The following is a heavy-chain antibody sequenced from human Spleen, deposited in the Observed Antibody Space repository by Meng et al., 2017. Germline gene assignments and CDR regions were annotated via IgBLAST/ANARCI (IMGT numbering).Heavy chain of an antibody. D-gene: IGHD1-1*01. CDR3: ARVDTVEFDY. J-gene: IGHJ4*02. CDR2: INTDTGNP. Sequence: QVQRVKSVSELKKPGASMKVSCKASGYIFTTYGMNWVRQAPGQGLEWMGWINTDTGNPTYAQGFTGRFVFSLDTSVSTAYLQISSLKAEDTAVYYCARVDTVEFDYWGQGTLVTVSS. CDR1: GYIFTTYG. V-gene: IGHV7-4-1*02.